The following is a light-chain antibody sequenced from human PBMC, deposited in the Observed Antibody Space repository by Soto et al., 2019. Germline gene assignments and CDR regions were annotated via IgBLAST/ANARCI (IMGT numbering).Light chain of an antibody. J-gene: IGLJ2*01. Sequence: QSALTQPPSASGSPGQSVTISCTGTSSDVGGYNYVSWYQQYPGKAPKLIIYEVSERPSGVPDRFSGSKSGNTASLTVSGLQSEDEADYFCSSYAGSHNVVFCGGTKLTVL. V-gene: IGLV2-8*01. CDR3: SSYAGSHNVV. CDR2: EVS. CDR1: SSDVGGYNY.